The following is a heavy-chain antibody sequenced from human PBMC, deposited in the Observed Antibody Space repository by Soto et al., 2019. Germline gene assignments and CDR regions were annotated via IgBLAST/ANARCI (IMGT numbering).Heavy chain of an antibody. Sequence: SETLSLTCTVSGGSISSYYWSWIRQPPGKGLEWIGYIYYSGSTNYNPSLKSRVTISVDTSKNQFSLKLSSVTAADTAVYYCARDRGYSGYDIRPDAFDIWGQGTMVTVS. CDR3: ARDRGYSGYDIRPDAFDI. CDR2: IYYSGST. D-gene: IGHD5-12*01. J-gene: IGHJ3*02. V-gene: IGHV4-59*01. CDR1: GGSISSYY.